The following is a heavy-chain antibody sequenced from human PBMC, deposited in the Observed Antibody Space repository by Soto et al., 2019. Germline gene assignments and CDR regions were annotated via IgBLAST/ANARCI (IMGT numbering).Heavy chain of an antibody. CDR3: AREGMATIIYFDY. CDR1: GDTLTSYY. J-gene: IGHJ4*02. V-gene: IGHV1-46*03. CDR2: INPSGGST. D-gene: IGHD5-12*01. Sequence: ASVEVCCKESGDTLTSYYMHWVRQAPGQGLEWMGIINPSGGSTSYAQKFQGRVTMTRDTSTSTVYMELSSLRSEDTAVYYCAREGMATIIYFDYWGQGTLVTVSS.